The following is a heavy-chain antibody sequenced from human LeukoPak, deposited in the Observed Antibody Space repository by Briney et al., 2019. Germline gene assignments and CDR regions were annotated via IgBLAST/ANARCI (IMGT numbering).Heavy chain of an antibody. V-gene: IGHV4-39*07. CDR2: IYYSGST. J-gene: IGHJ6*02. CDR3: ARDRYSNSFYYYYAMDV. D-gene: IGHD4-11*01. CDR1: GGSISSSSYY. Sequence: PSETLSLTCTVSGGSISSSSYYWGWIRQPPGKGLEWIGSIYYSGSTYYNPSLKSRVTISVDTSKSQFSLKLSSLTAADTAVYYCARDRYSNSFYYYYAMDVWGQGTTVTVSS.